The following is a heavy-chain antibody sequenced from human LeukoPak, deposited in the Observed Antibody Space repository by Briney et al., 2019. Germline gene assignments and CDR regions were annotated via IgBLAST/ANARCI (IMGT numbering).Heavy chain of an antibody. CDR2: INPNSGGT. CDR3: ARGEQWLIRLLDY. Sequence: ASVKVSCKASGYTFTAYFIHWVRQAPGQGLEWMGWINPNSGGTDYAQNFQGRVTMTRDTSISTAYMDLSRLTSDDTAVYYCARGEQWLIRLLDYWGQGTLVTVSS. D-gene: IGHD6-19*01. V-gene: IGHV1-2*02. CDR1: GYTFTAYF. J-gene: IGHJ4*02.